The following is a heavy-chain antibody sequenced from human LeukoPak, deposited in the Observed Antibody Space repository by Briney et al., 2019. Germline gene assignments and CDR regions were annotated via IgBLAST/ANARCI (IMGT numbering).Heavy chain of an antibody. J-gene: IGHJ5*02. V-gene: IGHV4-59*11. CDR2: IYYSGST. CDR1: GGSISYHY. CDR3: ARDQSSSWFDP. D-gene: IGHD6-13*01. Sequence: SETLSLTCTVSGGSISYHYWSWIRQPPGKGLEWIGYIYYSGSTNYNPSLKSRVTISVDTSKNQFSLKLTSVTAADTAVYYCARDQSSSWFDPWGQGTPVTASS.